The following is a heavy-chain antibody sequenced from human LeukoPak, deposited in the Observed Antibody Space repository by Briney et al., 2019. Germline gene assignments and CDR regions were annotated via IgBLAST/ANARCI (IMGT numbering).Heavy chain of an antibody. Sequence: GGSLRLSCVASGFTFSSYWMHWVRQAPGKGLVWVSRINSDGSSTSYADSVKGRFTISRDNAKNTLYLQMNSLRAEDTAVYYCASLGGQLVRSFDYWGQGTLVTVSS. CDR2: INSDGSST. CDR3: ASLGGQLVRSFDY. CDR1: GFTFSSYW. J-gene: IGHJ4*02. V-gene: IGHV3-74*01. D-gene: IGHD6-6*01.